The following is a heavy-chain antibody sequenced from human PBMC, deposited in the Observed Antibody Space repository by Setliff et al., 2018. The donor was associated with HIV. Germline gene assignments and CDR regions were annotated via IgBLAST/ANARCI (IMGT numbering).Heavy chain of an antibody. J-gene: IGHJ4*02. CDR2: IYFSGST. D-gene: IGHD6-13*01. CDR1: GGSISSYY. CDR3: ASASIAAAGTGVRSRHSDF. V-gene: IGHV4-59*08. Sequence: PSETLSLTCTVSGGSISSYYWSWIRQPPGKGLEWIGYIYFSGSTNYNPSLKSRVTISVYTSKNQFTLKRRSVTAADTAVYYYASASIAAAGTGVRSRHSDFWGQGTLVTVSS.